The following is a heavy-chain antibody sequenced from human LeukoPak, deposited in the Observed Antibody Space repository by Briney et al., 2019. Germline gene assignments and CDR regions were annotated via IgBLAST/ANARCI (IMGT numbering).Heavy chain of an antibody. D-gene: IGHD5-12*01. V-gene: IGHV3-74*01. J-gene: IGHJ4*02. CDR3: ARENIVAYYFDY. CDR2: INSDGSST. Sequence: GGSLRLSCAASEFTLSSSWMHWVRQAPGKGLVWVSRINSDGSSTSCADSVKGRFTISRDNAKNTLYLQMNSLRDEDTAVYYCARENIVAYYFDYWGQGALVTVSS. CDR1: EFTLSSSW.